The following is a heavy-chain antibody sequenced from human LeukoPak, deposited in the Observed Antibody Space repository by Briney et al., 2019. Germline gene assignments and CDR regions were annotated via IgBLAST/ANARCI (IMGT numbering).Heavy chain of an antibody. Sequence: GASVKVSCKASGYTFTSYYMHWVRQAPGQGLEWMGIINPSGGSTSYAQKFQGRVTMTRDTSTSTVYMELSSLRSEDTDVYYCARGASYDFWSGPSSSHFDYWGQGTLVTVSS. V-gene: IGHV1-46*01. CDR2: INPSGGST. D-gene: IGHD3-3*01. CDR1: GYTFTSYY. CDR3: ARGASYDFWSGPSSSHFDY. J-gene: IGHJ4*02.